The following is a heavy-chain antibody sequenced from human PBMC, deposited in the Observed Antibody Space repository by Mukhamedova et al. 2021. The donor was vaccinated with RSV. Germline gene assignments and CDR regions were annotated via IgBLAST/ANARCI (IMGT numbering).Heavy chain of an antibody. J-gene: IGHJ5*01. V-gene: IGHV4-4*07. D-gene: IGHD3-16*01. Sequence: GRIYTSGSTNYNPSLNYNPSLKSRVTMSVDTSKNQFSLRLTSVTAADTAVYYCARDLGRGFDSWGQGALVTVSS. CDR2: IYTSGST. CDR3: ARDLGRGFDS.